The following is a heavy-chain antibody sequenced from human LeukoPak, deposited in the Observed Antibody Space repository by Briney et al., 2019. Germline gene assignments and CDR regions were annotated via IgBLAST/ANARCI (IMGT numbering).Heavy chain of an antibody. CDR1: GGSISSTSYY. Sequence: PSETLSLTCIVSGGSISSTSYYWDWIRQPPGKGLEWIGSIYYSGSTNYNPSLKSRVTISVDTSKNQFSLKLSSVTAADTAVYYCARLEVVPAAMTYYYYYYMDVWGKGTTVTISS. CDR2: IYYSGST. V-gene: IGHV4-39*07. D-gene: IGHD2-2*01. J-gene: IGHJ6*03. CDR3: ARLEVVPAAMTYYYYYYMDV.